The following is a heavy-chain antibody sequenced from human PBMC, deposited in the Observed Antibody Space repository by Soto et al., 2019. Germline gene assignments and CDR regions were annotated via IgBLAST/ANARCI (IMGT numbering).Heavy chain of an antibody. CDR2: IYPGDSDT. CDR3: ARLSSRDYYYYGTDV. Sequence: GESLKISCKGSGYSFTSYWIGWVRQMPGKGLEWMGIIYPGDSDTRYSPSFQGQVTISADKSISTAYLQWSSLKASDTAMYYCARLSSRDYYYYGTDVWGQGTTVTVSS. CDR1: GYSFTSYW. J-gene: IGHJ6*02. V-gene: IGHV5-51*01. D-gene: IGHD6-6*01.